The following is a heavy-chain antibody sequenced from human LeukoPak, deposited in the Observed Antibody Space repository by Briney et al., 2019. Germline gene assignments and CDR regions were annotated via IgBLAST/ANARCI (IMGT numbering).Heavy chain of an antibody. Sequence: VASVKVSCKASGGTFSSYAMHWVRQAPGQRLEWMGWINAGNGNTKYSPEFQGRVTITTDTSASTAYMELSSLRSENMAVYYCTREAGTGYSPFFSYWGQGTLVAVSS. V-gene: IGHV1-3*03. CDR2: INAGNGNT. D-gene: IGHD2-21*01. J-gene: IGHJ4*02. CDR3: TREAGTGYSPFFSY. CDR1: GGTFSSYA.